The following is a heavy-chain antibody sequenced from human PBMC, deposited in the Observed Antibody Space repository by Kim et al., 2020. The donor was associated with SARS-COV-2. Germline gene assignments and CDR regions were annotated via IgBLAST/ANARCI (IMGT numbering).Heavy chain of an antibody. Sequence: GGSLRLSYSGSGFTFSGSSLFWVRQASGKGLEWLGRIRTKANNYATKYAASVKGRFTISRDDSKNTAYLQMTSLKTDDTAVYYCSRYCSRGACSPGSNYYAMDVWGQGTTVIVS. CDR2: IRTKANNYAT. V-gene: IGHV3-73*01. CDR3: SRYCSRGACSPGSNYYAMDV. J-gene: IGHJ6*02. CDR1: GFTFSGSS. D-gene: IGHD2-15*01.